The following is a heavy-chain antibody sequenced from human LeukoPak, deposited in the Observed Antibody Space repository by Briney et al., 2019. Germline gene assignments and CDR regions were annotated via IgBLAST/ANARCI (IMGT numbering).Heavy chain of an antibody. CDR3: ARGGASSLPFDY. V-gene: IGHV4-39*07. CDR2: IYYSGST. D-gene: IGHD6-6*01. Sequence: PSETLSLTCTVSGGSISSSSYYWGWIRQPPGKGLEWIGSIYYSGSTYYNPSLKSRVTISVDTSKNQFSLKLSSVTAADTAVYYCARGGASSLPFDYWGQGTLVTVSS. J-gene: IGHJ4*02. CDR1: GGSISSSSYY.